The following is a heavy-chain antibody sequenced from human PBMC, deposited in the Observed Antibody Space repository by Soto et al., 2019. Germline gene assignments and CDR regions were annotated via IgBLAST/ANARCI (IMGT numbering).Heavy chain of an antibody. CDR1: GFTFSSYW. V-gene: IGHV3-74*01. J-gene: IGHJ3*02. CDR2: INSDGSST. Sequence: GGSLRLSCAASGFTFSSYWMHWVRQAPGKGLVWVSRINSDGSSTSYADSVKGRFTISRDNAKNTLYLQMNSMRAEDTAVYYCARATFGGDACDIWGQGTMVTVSS. D-gene: IGHD3-16*01. CDR3: ARATFGGDACDI.